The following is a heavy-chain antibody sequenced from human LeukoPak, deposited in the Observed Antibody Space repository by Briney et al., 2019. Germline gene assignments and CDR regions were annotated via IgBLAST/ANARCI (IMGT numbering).Heavy chain of an antibody. V-gene: IGHV4-34*01. J-gene: IGHJ4*02. CDR2: INHIGST. CDR1: GGSFSGYY. D-gene: IGHD3-3*01. Sequence: SQTLSLTCAVYGGSFSGYYWSWIRQPPGKGLEWIGEINHIGSTNYNPSLKSRVTISVDTSKNQFSLKLSSVTAAATAVYYCARGRAPYYDFSSGYWYYFDYWGQGTLVTVSS. CDR3: ARGRAPYYDFSSGYWYYFDY.